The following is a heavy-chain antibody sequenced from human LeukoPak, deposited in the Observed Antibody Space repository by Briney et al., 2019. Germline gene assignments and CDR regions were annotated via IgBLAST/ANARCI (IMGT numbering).Heavy chain of an antibody. V-gene: IGHV5-10-1*01. CDR2: IYPSDSYT. CDR3: ARHDYGDHPFDY. D-gene: IGHD4-17*01. CDR1: GCIFTSYW. J-gene: IGHJ4*02. Sequence: GGSLEISCQGSGCIFTSYWISWVRQVPGKGMEWMGRIYPSDSYTNSTPSFQGPVSISADKSISTAYLQWSSLKASDTAMYYCARHDYGDHPFDYWGQGTLVTVSS.